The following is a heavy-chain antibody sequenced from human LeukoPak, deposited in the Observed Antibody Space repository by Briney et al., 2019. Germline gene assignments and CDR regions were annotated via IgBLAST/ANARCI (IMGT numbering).Heavy chain of an antibody. D-gene: IGHD3-3*01. Sequence: SVKVSCKASGYTFTSYGVSWVRQAPGQGLEWMGWISAYNVNTNYAQKLQGRVTMTTDTSTSTAYMELRSLRSDDTAVYYCARDEYDFWSGYYYMDVWGKGTTVTVSS. CDR1: GYTFTSYG. J-gene: IGHJ6*03. CDR3: ARDEYDFWSGYYYMDV. V-gene: IGHV1-18*01. CDR2: ISAYNVNT.